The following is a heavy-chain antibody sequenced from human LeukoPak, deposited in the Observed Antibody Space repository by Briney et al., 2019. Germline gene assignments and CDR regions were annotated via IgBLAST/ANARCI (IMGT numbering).Heavy chain of an antibody. CDR2: IYHSGST. V-gene: IGHV4-4*02. CDR3: AREGLEYSSSWTRTGAFDI. J-gene: IGHJ3*02. D-gene: IGHD6-13*01. Sequence: SGTLSLTCAVSGGSISSSNWWSWVRQPPGKGLEWIGEIYHSGSTNYNPSLKSRVTISVDKSKNQFSLKLRSVTAADTAVYYCAREGLEYSSSWTRTGAFDIWGQGTMVTVSS. CDR1: GGSISSSNW.